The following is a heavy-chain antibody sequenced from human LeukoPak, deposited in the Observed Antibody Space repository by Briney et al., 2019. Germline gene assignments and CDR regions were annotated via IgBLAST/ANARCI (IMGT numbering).Heavy chain of an antibody. CDR1: GFTFSSYG. Sequence: GRSLRLSCAASGFTFSSYGMHWVRQAPGKGLEWVAVISYDGSNKYYADSVKGRFTISRDNSKNTLYLQMGSLRAEDMAVYYCARVGEMATSDYWGQGTLVTVSS. V-gene: IGHV3-30*03. CDR2: ISYDGSNK. J-gene: IGHJ4*02. CDR3: ARVGEMATSDY. D-gene: IGHD5-24*01.